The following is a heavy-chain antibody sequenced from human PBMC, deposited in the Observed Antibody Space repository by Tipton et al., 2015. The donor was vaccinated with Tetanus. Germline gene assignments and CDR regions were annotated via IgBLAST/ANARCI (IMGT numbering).Heavy chain of an antibody. D-gene: IGHD6-13*01. Sequence: TLSLTCSVSGGSVNSGTYYWSWLRQHPGKGLEWIGYIYYTGNTYYNPSLKSRVTISVDTSNNQFTLRLISVTAADTAVYYCARGWGSSWYYFDYWGQGILVPVSS. CDR3: ARGWGSSWYYFDY. CDR1: GGSVNSGTYY. CDR2: IYYTGNT. J-gene: IGHJ4*02. V-gene: IGHV4-31*03.